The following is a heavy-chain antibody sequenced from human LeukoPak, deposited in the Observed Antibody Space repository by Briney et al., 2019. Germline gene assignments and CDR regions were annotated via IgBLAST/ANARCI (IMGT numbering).Heavy chain of an antibody. V-gene: IGHV3-43*02. CDR1: GFTFDDYA. Sequence: GGSLRLSCAASGFTFDDYAIDWVRQVQGKGLEWVSLIRGDGGSVYYADSVKGRFTISRDNSKTSLYLHMNSLSTQDTDLYYCAKEDYSSSWYALDYWGQGTLVTVSS. CDR2: IRGDGGSV. J-gene: IGHJ4*02. CDR3: AKEDYSSSWYALDY. D-gene: IGHD6-13*01.